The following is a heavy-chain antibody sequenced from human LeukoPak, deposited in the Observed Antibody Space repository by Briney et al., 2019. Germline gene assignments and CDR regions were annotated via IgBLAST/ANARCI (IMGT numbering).Heavy chain of an antibody. D-gene: IGHD3-10*01. CDR1: GGSFSGYY. CDR2: INHSGST. Sequence: SETLSLTCAVYGGSFSGYYWSWIRQPPGKGLEWIGEINHSGSTNYNPSLKSRVTISVDTSKNQFSLKLSSVTAADTAVYYCARGSHGSGSYYNPWDQGTLVTVSS. V-gene: IGHV4-34*01. CDR3: ARGSHGSGSYYNP. J-gene: IGHJ5*02.